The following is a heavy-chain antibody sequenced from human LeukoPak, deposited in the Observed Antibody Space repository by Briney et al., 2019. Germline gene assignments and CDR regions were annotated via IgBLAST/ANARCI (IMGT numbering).Heavy chain of an antibody. CDR2: ISYDGSNK. D-gene: IGHD1-26*01. CDR1: GFTFSSYA. CDR3: ARVGYSGSYRHVYYMDV. Sequence: PGGSLRLSCAASGFTFSSYAMHWVRQAPGKGLEWVAVISYDGSNKYYADSVKGRFTISRDNSKNTLYLQMNSLRAEDTAVYYCARVGYSGSYRHVYYMDVWGKGTTVTVSS. V-gene: IGHV3-30*04. J-gene: IGHJ6*03.